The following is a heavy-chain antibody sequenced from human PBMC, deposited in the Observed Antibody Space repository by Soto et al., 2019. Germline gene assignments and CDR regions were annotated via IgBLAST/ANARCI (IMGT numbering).Heavy chain of an antibody. CDR1: GAPISGGDYH. CDR3: ARASAAKRYFDL. V-gene: IGHV4-30-4*01. CDR2: IFPRGAT. D-gene: IGHD5-18*01. Sequence: QVQLQESGPGLVKPSQTLSLMCTVSGAPISGGDYHWSWIRQPPGKGLVWIGYIFPRGATHYSSSLGSRITLSVGTSKSHLSLKLTSVTAAYTAVYFCARASAAKRYFDLWGRGTLVTVSS. J-gene: IGHJ2*01.